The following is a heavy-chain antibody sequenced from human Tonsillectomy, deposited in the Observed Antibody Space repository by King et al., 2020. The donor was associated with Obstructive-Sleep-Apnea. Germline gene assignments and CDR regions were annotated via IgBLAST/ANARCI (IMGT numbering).Heavy chain of an antibody. CDR1: GYTFTSYG. V-gene: IGHV1-18*01. CDR2: ISAYNDNT. Sequence: QLVQSGAEVKKPGASVKVSCKASGYTFTSYGINWVRQAPGQGLEWMGWISAYNDNTRYAQKVQGRVTMTTDTSTSTAYMELRSLRSDDTAVYYCAREVGDSSGYAKRDREDGGQGTLVTVSS. CDR3: AREVGDSSGYAKRDRED. J-gene: IGHJ4*02. D-gene: IGHD3-22*01.